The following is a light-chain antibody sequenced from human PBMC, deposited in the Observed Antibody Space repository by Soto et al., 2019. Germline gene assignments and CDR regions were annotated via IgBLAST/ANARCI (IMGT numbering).Light chain of an antibody. Sequence: QSALTQPASVSGSPGQSITISCTGTSSDVGVYNYVSWYQQHPDKAPKLMIYEVSNRPSGVSNRFSGSKSGNTASLTISGLQAEDEADYYCCSYTSSGTLVFGGGTKHTVL. J-gene: IGLJ2*01. CDR2: EVS. V-gene: IGLV2-14*01. CDR1: SSDVGVYNY. CDR3: CSYTSSGTLV.